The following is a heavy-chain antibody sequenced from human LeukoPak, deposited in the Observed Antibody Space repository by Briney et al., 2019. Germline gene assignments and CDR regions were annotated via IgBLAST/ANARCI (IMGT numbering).Heavy chain of an antibody. CDR3: ARRASGSSQYGSSWGDFGY. CDR2: IYPGDSDT. D-gene: IGHD6-13*01. V-gene: IGHV5-51*01. Sequence: GESLKISCKGSGYSFTSYWIGWVRQMPGKGLEWMGIIYPGDSDTRSSPSFQGQVTISADKSISTAYLQWSSLKASDTAMYYCARRASGSSQYGSSWGDFGYWGQGTLVTVSS. CDR1: GYSFTSYW. J-gene: IGHJ4*02.